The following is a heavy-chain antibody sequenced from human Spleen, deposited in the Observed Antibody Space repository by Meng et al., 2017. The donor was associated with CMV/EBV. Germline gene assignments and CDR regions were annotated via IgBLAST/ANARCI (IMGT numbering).Heavy chain of an antibody. Sequence: ASVKVSCKTSGYTFTTNYMHWVRQAPGQGLEWVAKINPSGGDTTCAQKFQGRVTMTRNTSISTAYMELSSLRSEDTAVYYCAVWSSSWPLDYWGQGTLVTVSS. J-gene: IGHJ4*02. CDR2: INPSGGDT. CDR1: GYTFTTNY. D-gene: IGHD6-13*01. CDR3: AVWSSSWPLDY. V-gene: IGHV1-46*01.